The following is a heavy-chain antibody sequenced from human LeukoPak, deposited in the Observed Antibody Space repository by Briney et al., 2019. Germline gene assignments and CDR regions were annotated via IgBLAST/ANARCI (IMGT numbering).Heavy chain of an antibody. D-gene: IGHD3-22*01. V-gene: IGHV5-10-1*01. CDR2: IDPSVSYT. Sequence: GESLKISCKGSGYSFTSYWISWVRQLPGKALEWMGRIDPSVSYTIYSPSFQGHVTISADNSISTAYLQWSSLKASDTAMYYCARHLPSTYYYDSSSYPPDDYWGQGTLVTVSS. CDR1: GYSFTSYW. CDR3: ARHLPSTYYYDSSSYPPDDY. J-gene: IGHJ4*02.